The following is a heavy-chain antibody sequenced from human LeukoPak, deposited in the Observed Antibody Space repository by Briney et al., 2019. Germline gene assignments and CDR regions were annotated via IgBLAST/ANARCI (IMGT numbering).Heavy chain of an antibody. V-gene: IGHV3-48*03. J-gene: IGHJ4*02. Sequence: GXTXXSYEMNWVRQAPXKGXEWVSYISSSGSTIYYADSVKGRFTISRDNSKNTLYLQMNSLRAEDTAVYYXAKVXGGXSXYXXXDYWGQGTXVTVSS. CDR2: ISSSGSTI. CDR1: GXTXXSYE. CDR3: AKVXGGXSXYXXXDY. D-gene: IGHD1-26*01.